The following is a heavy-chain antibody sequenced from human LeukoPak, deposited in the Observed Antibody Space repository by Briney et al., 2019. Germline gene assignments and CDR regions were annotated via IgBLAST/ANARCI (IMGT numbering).Heavy chain of an antibody. CDR1: GFTFSSYA. D-gene: IGHD3-10*01. Sequence: GGSLRLSCAASGFTFSSYAMHWVRQAPGKGLEYVSAISSNGGSTYYANSVKGRFTISRGNSKNTLYLQMGSLRAEDMAVYYCARDSGTFYYFDYWGQGTLVTVSS. CDR2: ISSNGGST. J-gene: IGHJ4*02. V-gene: IGHV3-64*01. CDR3: ARDSGTFYYFDY.